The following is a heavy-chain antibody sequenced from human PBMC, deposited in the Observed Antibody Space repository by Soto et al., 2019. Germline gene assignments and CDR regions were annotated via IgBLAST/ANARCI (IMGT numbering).Heavy chain of an antibody. CDR1: GFTFNNYG. Sequence: QVQLVESGGGVVQPGTSLRLSCAASGFTFNNYGIHWVRQAPGTGLEWVAAISSDGSDKYYADSVKGRLTISRDNSKNTVDLQMHSLRAEDTAVYYCAKDQGIAASHGIDWGQGTMVTDSS. CDR3: AKDQGIAASHGID. V-gene: IGHV3-30*18. CDR2: ISSDGSDK. J-gene: IGHJ3*01. D-gene: IGHD6-13*01.